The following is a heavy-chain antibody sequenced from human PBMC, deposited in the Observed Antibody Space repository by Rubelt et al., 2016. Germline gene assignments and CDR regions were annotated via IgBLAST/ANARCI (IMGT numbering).Heavy chain of an antibody. CDR1: GFTFSSYW. CDR2: INQDGSEK. V-gene: IGHV3-7*03. J-gene: IGHJ4*02. Sequence: EVQLVESGGGLVQPGGSLRLSCVVSGFTFSSYWMCWVRQAPGKGLEWVANINQDGSEKYYVDSVKGRFTISRGNAKNSLDLQINSLGAEDTAVFYCAKYDGYSFDYWGQGTLVTVSS. D-gene: IGHD3-22*01. CDR3: AKYDGYSFDY.